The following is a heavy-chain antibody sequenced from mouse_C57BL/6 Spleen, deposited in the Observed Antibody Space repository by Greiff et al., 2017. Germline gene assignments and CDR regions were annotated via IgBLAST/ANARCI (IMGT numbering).Heavy chain of an antibody. V-gene: IGHV5-17*01. CDR1: GFTFSDYG. Sequence: EVQLVESGGGLVKPGGSLKLSCAASGFTFSDYGMHWVRQAPEKGMEWVAYISSGSSTIYYADTVKGRFTISRDNAKNTLFLQMTSLRSEDTAMYYCARGGLYYDYDGGVDYWGQGTTLTVSS. D-gene: IGHD2-4*01. CDR2: ISSGSSTI. CDR3: ARGGLYYDYDGGVDY. J-gene: IGHJ2*01.